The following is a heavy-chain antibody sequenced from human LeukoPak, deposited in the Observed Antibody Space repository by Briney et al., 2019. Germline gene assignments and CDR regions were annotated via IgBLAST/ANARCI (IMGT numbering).Heavy chain of an antibody. Sequence: SETLSLTCTVSGGSISSYYWSWIRQPPGKGLEWIGYIYYSGSTNYNPSLKSRVTTSVDTSKNQFSLKLSSVTAADTAVYYCARGLYGSGSYLGYWGQGTLVTVSS. D-gene: IGHD3-10*01. CDR3: ARGLYGSGSYLGY. CDR2: IYYSGST. V-gene: IGHV4-59*01. CDR1: GGSISSYY. J-gene: IGHJ4*02.